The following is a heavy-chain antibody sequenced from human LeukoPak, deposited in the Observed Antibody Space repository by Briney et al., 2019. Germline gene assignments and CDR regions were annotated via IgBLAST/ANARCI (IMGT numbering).Heavy chain of an antibody. J-gene: IGHJ6*02. CDR1: GFTFSSYE. Sequence: PGGSLRLYCAASGFTFSSYEMNWVRQAPGKGLEWVSYISSSGSTIYYADSVKGRFTISRDNAKHSLYLQMNSLRAEDTAVYYCARDDYGGYYYYYGMDVWGQGTTVTVSS. D-gene: IGHD4-17*01. CDR2: ISSSGSTI. CDR3: ARDDYGGYYYYYGMDV. V-gene: IGHV3-48*03.